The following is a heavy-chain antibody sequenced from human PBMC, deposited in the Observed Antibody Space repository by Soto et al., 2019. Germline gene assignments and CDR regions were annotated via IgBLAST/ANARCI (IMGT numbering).Heavy chain of an antibody. Sequence: GESLKISCKGSGYSFTSYWIGWVRQMPGKGLEWMGIIYPGDSDTRYSPSFQGQVTISADKSISTAYLQWSSLKASDTAMYYCARHAVYGDYVPDAFDIWGQGTMVTVSS. CDR2: IYPGDSDT. CDR3: ARHAVYGDYVPDAFDI. J-gene: IGHJ3*02. V-gene: IGHV5-51*01. CDR1: GYSFTSYW. D-gene: IGHD4-17*01.